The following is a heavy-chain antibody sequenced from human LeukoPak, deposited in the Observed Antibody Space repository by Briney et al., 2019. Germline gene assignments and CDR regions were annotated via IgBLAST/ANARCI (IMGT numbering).Heavy chain of an antibody. D-gene: IGHD6-19*01. V-gene: IGHV4-59*01. CDR2: IYYSGST. J-gene: IGHJ4*02. CDR1: GGSISSYY. CDR3: ARELAVAGRYFDY. Sequence: SETLSVTCTVSGGSISSYYWSWIRQPPGKGLEWIGYIYYSGSTNYNPSLKSRVTISVDTSKNQFSLKLSSVTAADTAVYYCARELAVAGRYFDYWGQGTLVTVSS.